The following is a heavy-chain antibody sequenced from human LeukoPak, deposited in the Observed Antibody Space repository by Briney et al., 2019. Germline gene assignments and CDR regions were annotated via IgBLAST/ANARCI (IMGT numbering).Heavy chain of an antibody. CDR1: GYTFTNYA. Sequence: ASVKVSCKASGYTFTNYAISWLRQAPGQGPEWMGWISPYNDNRNYARKFENRVTLTKDTSTNTIYMELRSLRSEDTAVYYCARDKCSSTSCYGGVEFDPWGQGTLVTVSS. CDR3: ARDKCSSTSCYGGVEFDP. V-gene: IGHV1-18*01. CDR2: ISPYNDNR. D-gene: IGHD2-2*01. J-gene: IGHJ5*02.